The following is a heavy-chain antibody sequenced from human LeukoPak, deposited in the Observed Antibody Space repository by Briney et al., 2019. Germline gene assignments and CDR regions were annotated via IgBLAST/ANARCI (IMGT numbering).Heavy chain of an antibody. J-gene: IGHJ4*02. CDR1: GYTFTGYY. CDR3: ARDLGGSGSPTDY. V-gene: IGHV1-2*02. D-gene: IGHD3-10*01. CDR2: INPNSGGT. Sequence: ASVKVSCKVSGYTFTGYYMHWVRQAPGQGLEWMGWINPNSGGTNYAQKFQGRVTMTRDTSISTAYMEVSRLRSDDTAVYYCARDLGGSGSPTDYWGQGTLVTVSS.